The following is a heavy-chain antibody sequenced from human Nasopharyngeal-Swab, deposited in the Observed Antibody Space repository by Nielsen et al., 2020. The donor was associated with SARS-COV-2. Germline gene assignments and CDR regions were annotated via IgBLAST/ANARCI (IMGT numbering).Heavy chain of an antibody. CDR3: ARGLAGHDFWGGYYKVSHWFDP. CDR1: GGSFSGHY. D-gene: IGHD3-3*01. J-gene: IGHJ5*02. V-gene: IGHV4-34*01. Sequence: SETLSLTCAVYGGSFSGHYWSWIRQPPGKGLEWIGEIKHSGSTNYNPSLKSRVTISVDTSKNQFSLKLSSVTAADTAVYYCARGLAGHDFWGGYYKVSHWFDPWGQGTLVTVSS. CDR2: IKHSGST.